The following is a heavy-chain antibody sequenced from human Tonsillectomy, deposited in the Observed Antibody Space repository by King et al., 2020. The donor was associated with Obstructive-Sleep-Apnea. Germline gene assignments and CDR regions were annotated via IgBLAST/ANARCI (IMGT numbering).Heavy chain of an antibody. J-gene: IGHJ4*02. CDR1: GGSISSYY. CDR3: ARQSIAAAGGVLDY. CDR2: SYYSGST. D-gene: IGHD6-13*01. Sequence: QLQESGPGLVKPSETLSLTCTVSGGSISSYYWSWIRQPPGKGLEWIGYSYYSGSTNYNPSLKSRVTISVDTSKNQFSLKLSSVTAADTAVYYCARQSIAAAGGVLDYWGQGTLVTVSS. V-gene: IGHV4-59*08.